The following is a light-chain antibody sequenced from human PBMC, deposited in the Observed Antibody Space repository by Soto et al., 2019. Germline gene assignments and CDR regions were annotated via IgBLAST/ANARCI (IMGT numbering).Light chain of an antibody. CDR1: SSDVGGYQY. V-gene: IGLV2-14*01. Sequence: QSVLTQPASVSGSPGQSITISCTGTSSDVGGYQYVSWYQQYPGKAPKLVIYEVSNRPSGVSIRFSGPKSGDTASLTISGLQAEDEADYYCCSYTLRSTLVFGGGTKLTVL. CDR3: CSYTLRSTLV. CDR2: EVS. J-gene: IGLJ2*01.